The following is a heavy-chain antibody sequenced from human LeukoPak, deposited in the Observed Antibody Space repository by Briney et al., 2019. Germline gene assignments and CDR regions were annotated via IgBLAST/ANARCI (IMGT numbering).Heavy chain of an antibody. V-gene: IGHV5-51*01. D-gene: IGHD4-17*01. J-gene: IGHJ5*02. CDR1: GYSFTSYW. CDR2: IHPGDSDT. Sequence: GESLKISCKGSGYSFTSYWIGWVRQMPGKGLEWMGIIHPGDSDTRYSPSFQGQVTISADKSISTAYLQWSSLKASDTAMYYCARAVTHRYNWFDPWGQGTLVTVSS. CDR3: ARAVTHRYNWFDP.